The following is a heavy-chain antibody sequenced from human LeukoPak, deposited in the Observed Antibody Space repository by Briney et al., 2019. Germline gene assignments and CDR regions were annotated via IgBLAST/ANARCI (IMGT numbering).Heavy chain of an antibody. CDR3: AVEGYCSGGSCYTNWFDS. V-gene: IGHV3-48*01. J-gene: IGHJ5*01. Sequence: GGSLRLSCAASGFXFSSYSINWVRQAPGKGQEWVSFISSGGTTKYYADSVKGRFTISRDNVKNSLYLQMNSLRVEDTAVYYCAVEGYCSGGSCYTNWFDSWGQGTLVTVSS. CDR1: GFXFSSYS. CDR2: ISSGGTTK. D-gene: IGHD2-15*01.